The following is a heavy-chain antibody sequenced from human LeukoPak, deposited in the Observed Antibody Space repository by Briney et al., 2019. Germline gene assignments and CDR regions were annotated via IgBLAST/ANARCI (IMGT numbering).Heavy chain of an antibody. V-gene: IGHV3-30-3*01. CDR1: GFTFSSYA. D-gene: IGHD2-15*01. J-gene: IGHJ6*02. CDR3: ARGHCSGGSCYSVYYYYYGMDV. CDR2: ISYDGSNK. Sequence: GRSLRLSCAASGFTFSSYAMHWVRQAPGKGLEWVAVISYDGSNKYYADSVQGRFTISRDNSKNTLDLRMNSLRGEDTAVYYCARGHCSGGSCYSVYYYYYGMDVWGQGTTVTVSS.